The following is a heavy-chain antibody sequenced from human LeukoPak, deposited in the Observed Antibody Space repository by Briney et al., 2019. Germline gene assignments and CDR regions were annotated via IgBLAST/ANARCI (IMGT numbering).Heavy chain of an antibody. D-gene: IGHD3-22*01. CDR3: AKENLIDYDSSRPASYFDY. CDR1: GFTFDDYT. CDR2: ISWDGGST. Sequence: GGSLRLSCAASGFTFDDYTMHWVRQAPGKGLEWVSLISWDGGSTYYADSVKGRFTISRDNSKNSLYLQMNSLRTEDTALYYCAKENLIDYDSSRPASYFDYWGQGTLVTVSS. J-gene: IGHJ4*02. V-gene: IGHV3-43*01.